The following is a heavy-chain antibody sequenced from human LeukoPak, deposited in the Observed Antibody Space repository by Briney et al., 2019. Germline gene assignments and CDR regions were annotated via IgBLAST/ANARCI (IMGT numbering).Heavy chain of an antibody. CDR2: IIPIFGTA. V-gene: IGHV1-69*13. CDR1: GGTFSSYA. J-gene: IGHJ6*02. CDR3: ARSSIAAAGTGDYYYYYGMDV. Sequence: SVKVSCKASGGTFSSYAISWVRQAPGQGLEWMGGIIPIFGTANYAQKFQGRVTITADESTSTAYMELSSLRSEDTAVYYCARSSIAAAGTGDYYYYYGMDVWGQGTTVTVSS. D-gene: IGHD6-13*01.